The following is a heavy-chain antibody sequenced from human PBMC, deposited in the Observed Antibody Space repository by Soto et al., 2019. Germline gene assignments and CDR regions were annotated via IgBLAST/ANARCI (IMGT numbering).Heavy chain of an antibody. V-gene: IGHV4-30-4*01. J-gene: IGHJ6*02. D-gene: IGHD6-13*01. CDR3: ARDSSSWYWRHYYYGMDV. CDR1: GGSISSGDYY. Sequence: SETLSLTCTVSGGSISSGDYYWSWIRQPPGKGLEWIGYIYYSGSTYYNPSLKSRVTISVDTSKNQFSLKLSSVTAADTAVYYCARDSSSWYWRHYYYGMDVWGQGTTVTVSS. CDR2: IYYSGST.